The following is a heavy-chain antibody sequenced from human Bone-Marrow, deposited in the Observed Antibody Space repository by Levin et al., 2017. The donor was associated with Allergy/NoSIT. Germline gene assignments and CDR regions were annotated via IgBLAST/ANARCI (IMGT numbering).Heavy chain of an antibody. Sequence: GESLKISCTGSGYTFSNYWIGWVRQMPGKGLECMGIIYPGDSATTYSPSFQGQVTMSADKSISTAYLHLSNLQSSDTAIYFCARRRGYSPQEWHFDFWGQGTRVTVPS. CDR3: ARRRGYSPQEWHFDF. CDR2: IYPGDSAT. V-gene: IGHV5-51*01. D-gene: IGHD5-12*01. CDR1: GYTFSNYW. J-gene: IGHJ4*02.